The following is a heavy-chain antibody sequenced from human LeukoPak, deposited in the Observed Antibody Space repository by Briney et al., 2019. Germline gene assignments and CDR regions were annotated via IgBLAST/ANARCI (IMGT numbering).Heavy chain of an antibody. CDR1: NX. CDR2: IYSGGSA. Sequence: NXXSXVRQAPGXGLXWVSVIYSGGSAYYADSVKGRFTISRDNSKNTLYLQMNSLRAEDTAVYYCGXXXXFXXXXFDYWGXGXLVTVSS. V-gene: IGHV3-66*01. CDR3: GXXXXFXXXXFDY. J-gene: IGHJ4*02.